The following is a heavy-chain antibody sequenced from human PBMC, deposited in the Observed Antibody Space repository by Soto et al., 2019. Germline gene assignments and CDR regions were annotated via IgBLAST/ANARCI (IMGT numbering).Heavy chain of an antibody. Sequence: PSETLSLTCAVYGGSFSGYYWSWIRQPPGKGLEWIGEINHSGSTNYNPSLKSRVTISVDTSKNQFSLKLSSVTAADTAVYYCARAPLLRWFDPWGQGTLVTVSS. CDR2: INHSGST. CDR3: ARAPLLRWFDP. CDR1: GGSFSGYY. V-gene: IGHV4-34*01. J-gene: IGHJ5*02.